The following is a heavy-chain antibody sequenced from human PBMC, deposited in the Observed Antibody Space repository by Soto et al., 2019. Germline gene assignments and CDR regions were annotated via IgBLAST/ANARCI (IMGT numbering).Heavy chain of an antibody. J-gene: IGHJ3*02. V-gene: IGHV1-58*02. CDR3: AAVTVAGDAFDI. Sequence: SVKVSCNASGYTLTSYAMQWVRQARGQRLEWIGWIVVGSGNTNYAQKFQERVTITRDMSTSTAYMELSSLRSEDTAVYYCAAVTVAGDAFDIWGQGTMVTVS. CDR2: IVVGSGNT. CDR1: GYTLTSYA. D-gene: IGHD6-19*01.